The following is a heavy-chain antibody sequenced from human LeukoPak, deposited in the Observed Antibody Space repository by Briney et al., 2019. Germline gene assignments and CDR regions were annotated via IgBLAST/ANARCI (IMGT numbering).Heavy chain of an antibody. CDR1: GFTFSSYA. CDR2: ISGSSDVT. J-gene: IGHJ4*02. V-gene: IGHV3-23*01. Sequence: GSLKLSCSGSGFTFSSYAMNWVRQGPGGGLEWVSTISGSSDVTYYADSVKGRFTLSRDNSKNTLSLQMNSLRAEDTALYYCARKRGVTGDYFGYWGQGTLVTVSS. D-gene: IGHD2-21*02. CDR3: ARKRGVTGDYFGY.